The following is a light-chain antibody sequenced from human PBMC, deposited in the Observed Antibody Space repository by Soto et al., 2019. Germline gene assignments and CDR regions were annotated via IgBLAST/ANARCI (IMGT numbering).Light chain of an antibody. CDR1: CSDVGGYNY. CDR3: SSYGGSNTVV. J-gene: IGLJ2*01. CDR2: EVS. V-gene: IGLV2-8*01. Sequence: QSALTQPPSASGSPGQSVTISCTGSCSDVGGYNYVTWYQQHPGKAPKLMLYEVSKRPSGVPDRLSGSKSGNTASLTVSGLQAEDEEDYNCSSYGGSNTVVLVAETKLTVL.